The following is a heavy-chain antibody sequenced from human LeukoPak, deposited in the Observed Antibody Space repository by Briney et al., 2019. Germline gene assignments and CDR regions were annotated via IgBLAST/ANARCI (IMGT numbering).Heavy chain of an antibody. D-gene: IGHD3-9*01. CDR1: GFTFSSYG. J-gene: IGHJ6*02. CDR2: ISYDGSNK. Sequence: GRSLRLSCAASGFTFSSYGMHWVRQAPGKGLEWVAVISYDGSNKYYADSVKGRFTISRDNSKNTLYLQMNSLRAEDTAVYYCARDQNGVLRYIMDVWGQGTTVTVSS. CDR3: ARDQNGVLRYIMDV. V-gene: IGHV3-30*03.